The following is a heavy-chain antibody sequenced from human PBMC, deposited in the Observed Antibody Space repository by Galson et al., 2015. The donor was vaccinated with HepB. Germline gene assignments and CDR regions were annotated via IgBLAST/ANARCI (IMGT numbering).Heavy chain of an antibody. D-gene: IGHD4-23*01. CDR3: ARGGTTVVTSDGYYAFDI. J-gene: IGHJ3*02. CDR1: GYTFTSYA. Sequence: SVKVSCKASGYTFTSYAMNWVRQAPGQGLEWMGWINTNTGNPTYAQGFTGRFVFSLDTSVSTAYLQISSLKAEDTAVYYCARGGTTVVTSDGYYAFDIWGQGTMVTVSS. CDR2: INTNTGNP. V-gene: IGHV7-4-1*02.